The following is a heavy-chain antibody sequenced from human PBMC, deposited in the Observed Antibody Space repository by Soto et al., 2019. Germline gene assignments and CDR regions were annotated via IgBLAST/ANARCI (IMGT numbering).Heavy chain of an antibody. J-gene: IGHJ4*02. D-gene: IGHD4-17*01. CDR3: ARPHYGGNSVPSEFDY. Sequence: SETLSLTCTVSGGSISSSSYYWGWIRQPPGKGLEGIGSIYYSGSTYYNPSLKSRVTISVDTSKNQFSLKLSSVTAADTAVYYCARPHYGGNSVPSEFDYWGQGTLVTVSS. CDR2: IYYSGST. CDR1: GGSISSSSYY. V-gene: IGHV4-39*01.